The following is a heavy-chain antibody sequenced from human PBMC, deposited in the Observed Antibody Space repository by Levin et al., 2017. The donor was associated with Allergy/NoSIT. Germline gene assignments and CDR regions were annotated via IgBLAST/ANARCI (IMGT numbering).Heavy chain of an antibody. D-gene: IGHD6-13*01. CDR1: GFTFSSYA. J-gene: IGHJ4*02. CDR2: ISSNGGST. CDR3: VKVSGALAAAGTDYFDY. V-gene: IGHV3-64D*06. Sequence: GGSLRLSCSASGFTFSSYAMHWVRQAPGKGLEYVSAISSNGGSTYYADSVKGRFTISRDNSKNTLYLQMSSLRAEDTAVYYCVKVSGALAAAGTDYFDYWGQGTLVTVSS.